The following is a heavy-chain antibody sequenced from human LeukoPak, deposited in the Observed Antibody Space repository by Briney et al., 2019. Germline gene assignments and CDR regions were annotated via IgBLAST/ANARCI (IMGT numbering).Heavy chain of an antibody. CDR1: GFTFSSFY. D-gene: IGHD3-22*01. J-gene: IGHJ4*02. V-gene: IGHV3-23*01. Sequence: GGSLRLSCAPSGFTFSSFYMTWVRQAPGKGLEWVSTITGSGGYTYYADSVKGRFTISRDNSKNTLFLRINSLRAEDKAVYFCAKQAFYGSSGHFDSWGQGTLVTVSS. CDR2: ITGSGGYT. CDR3: AKQAFYGSSGHFDS.